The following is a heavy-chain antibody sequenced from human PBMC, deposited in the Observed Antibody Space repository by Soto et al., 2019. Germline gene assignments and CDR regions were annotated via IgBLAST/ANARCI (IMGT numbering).Heavy chain of an antibody. Sequence: HPGGSLRLSCAASGFIFSSYGMHWVRQTPGKGLEWVAVIWYDGSNKYYADSVKGRFTISRDNSKNTLYLQMNSLRAEDTAVYYCVRDQLNRVAHYYGMAVWGQGTTVTVSS. D-gene: IGHD1-1*01. J-gene: IGHJ6*02. V-gene: IGHV3-33*01. CDR1: GFIFSSYG. CDR3: VRDQLNRVAHYYGMAV. CDR2: IWYDGSNK.